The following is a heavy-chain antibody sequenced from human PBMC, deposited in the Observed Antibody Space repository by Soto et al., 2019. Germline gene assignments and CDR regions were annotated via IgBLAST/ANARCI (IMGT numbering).Heavy chain of an antibody. CDR2: INPSGGST. CDR1: GYTFTGYA. D-gene: IGHD2-15*01. Sequence: ASVKVSCTASGYTFTGYAMHWVRQAPGQGLEWMGIINPSGGSTSYAQKFQGRVTMTRDTSTSTVYMELSSLRSEDTAVYYCARLKGGYCSGGNCSTDNWFDPWGQGTLVTVSS. V-gene: IGHV1-46*01. J-gene: IGHJ5*02. CDR3: ARLKGGYCSGGNCSTDNWFDP.